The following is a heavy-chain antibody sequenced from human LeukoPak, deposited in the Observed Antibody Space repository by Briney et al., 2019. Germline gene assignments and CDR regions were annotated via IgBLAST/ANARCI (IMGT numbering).Heavy chain of an antibody. CDR1: GFTFSNAW. CDR2: IKSKTDGGTT. D-gene: IGHD2-15*01. J-gene: IGHJ4*02. V-gene: IGHV3-15*01. CDR3: TTYCSGGSCSPTDY. Sequence: GGSLRLSCAASGFTFSNAWMSWVRQAPGKGLEWVGRIKSKTDGGTTDYAAPVKGRFTISRDDSKNTLYLQMNSLKTEDTAVYYCTTYCSGGSCSPTDYWGQGTLVTVSS.